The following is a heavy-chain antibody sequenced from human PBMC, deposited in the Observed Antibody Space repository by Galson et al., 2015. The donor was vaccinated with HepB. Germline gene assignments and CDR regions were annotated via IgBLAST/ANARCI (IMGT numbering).Heavy chain of an antibody. Sequence: SLRLSCAASGFTFSSYNMNWVRQAPGKGLEWVAVISYDGSNKYYADSVKGRFSISRDNFKNTLFVQMNRLRAEDTAVYYCARVSGSSWHGGFDIWGQGTMVTVSS. J-gene: IGHJ3*02. D-gene: IGHD6-13*01. CDR3: ARVSGSSWHGGFDI. CDR2: ISYDGSNK. V-gene: IGHV3-30-3*01. CDR1: GFTFSSYN.